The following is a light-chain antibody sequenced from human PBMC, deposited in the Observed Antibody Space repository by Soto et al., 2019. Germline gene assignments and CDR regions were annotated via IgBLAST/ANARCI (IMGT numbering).Light chain of an antibody. CDR2: DAS. J-gene: IGKJ4*01. CDR3: QQRSSWHRN. Sequence: EIVLTQSPATLSLSPGETATLSCRASQSVSSSLAWYQQKPGQTPRLLIYDASNRATGIPARFSGSGSGTDFTLTVSSLEPEDFAVYYCQQRSSWHRNFGGGTKVEIK. V-gene: IGKV3-11*01. CDR1: QSVSSS.